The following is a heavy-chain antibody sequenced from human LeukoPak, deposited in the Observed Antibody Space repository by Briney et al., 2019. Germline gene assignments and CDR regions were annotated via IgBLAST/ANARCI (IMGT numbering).Heavy chain of an antibody. CDR2: INHSGST. CDR1: GGSFSGYY. D-gene: IGHD6-13*01. V-gene: IGHV4-34*01. CDR3: ARGSMRAAAGTGY. Sequence: SGTLSLTCAVYGGSFSGYYWSWIRQPPGKGLEWIGEINHSGSTNYNPSLKSRVTISVDTSKNQFSLKLSSVTAADTAVYYCARGSMRAAAGTGYWGQGTLVTVSS. J-gene: IGHJ4*02.